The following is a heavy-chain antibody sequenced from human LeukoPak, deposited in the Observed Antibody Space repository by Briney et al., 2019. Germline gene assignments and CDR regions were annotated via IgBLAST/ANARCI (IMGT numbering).Heavy chain of an antibody. Sequence: SETLSLTCAVYGGSFSGYYWSWIRQPPGKGLEWIGEINHSGSTNYNPSLKSRVTISVDTSKNQFSLKLSSVTAADTAVYYCARRPTGYNRRGFDYWGQGTLVTVPS. J-gene: IGHJ4*02. CDR2: INHSGST. CDR1: GGSFSGYY. V-gene: IGHV4-34*01. CDR3: ARRPTGYNRRGFDY. D-gene: IGHD5-24*01.